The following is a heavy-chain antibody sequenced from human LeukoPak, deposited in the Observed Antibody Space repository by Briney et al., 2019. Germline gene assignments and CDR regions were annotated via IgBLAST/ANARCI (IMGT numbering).Heavy chain of an antibody. V-gene: IGHV3-23*01. CDR1: GFAFSRQD. J-gene: IGHJ4*02. CDR3: SKEGRRTSGWYFFDY. D-gene: IGHD6-19*01. Sequence: GGSLRLSCAASGFAFSRQDMRWVRQAPGKGLEWVSAISYSGGRTYYADSVRGRFTISRDNSKNMLFLQMNSLRAEDTAVYYCSKEGRRTSGWYFFDYWGQGTLVTVSS. CDR2: ISYSGGRT.